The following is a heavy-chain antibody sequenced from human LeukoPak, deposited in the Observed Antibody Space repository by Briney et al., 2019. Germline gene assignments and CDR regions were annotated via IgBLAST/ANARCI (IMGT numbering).Heavy chain of an antibody. CDR2: IYTGGNT. J-gene: IGHJ5*02. CDR3: ARGLIYSPNWFDP. D-gene: IGHD4-11*01. CDR1: GFTVSSNY. Sequence: QPGGSLRLSCAGSGFTVSSNYMSWVRQAPGKGLEWVSVIYTGGNTYYADSVKGRFTISRDNSKNTLYLQMSSLRAEDTAVYYCARGLIYSPNWFDPWGQGTLVTVSS. V-gene: IGHV3-66*01.